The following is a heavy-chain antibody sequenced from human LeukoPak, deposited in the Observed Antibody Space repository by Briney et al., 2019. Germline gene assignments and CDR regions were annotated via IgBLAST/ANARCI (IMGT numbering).Heavy chain of an antibody. Sequence: ASVKVSCKASGYTFTSYAMHWVRQAPGQRLEWMGWINAGNGNTKYSQKFQGRVTITRNTSISTAYVELSSLRSEDTAVYYCARVRHSSGSRLDYWGQGTLVTVSS. J-gene: IGHJ4*02. V-gene: IGHV1-3*01. CDR2: INAGNGNT. D-gene: IGHD3-22*01. CDR3: ARVRHSSGSRLDY. CDR1: GYTFTSYA.